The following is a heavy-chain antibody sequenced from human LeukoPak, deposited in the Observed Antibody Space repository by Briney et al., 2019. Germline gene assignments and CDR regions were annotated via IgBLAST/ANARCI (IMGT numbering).Heavy chain of an antibody. V-gene: IGHV3-21*01. CDR3: ARVFCSSTSCEYYFDY. CDR1: GFTFSSYS. Sequence: GSLRLSCAASGFTFSSYSMNWVRQAPGKGLEWVSSISSSSSYIYYADSVKGRFTISRDNAKNSLYLQMNSLRAEDTAVYYCARVFCSSTSCEYYFDYWGQGTLVTVSS. J-gene: IGHJ4*02. D-gene: IGHD2-2*01. CDR2: ISSSSSYI.